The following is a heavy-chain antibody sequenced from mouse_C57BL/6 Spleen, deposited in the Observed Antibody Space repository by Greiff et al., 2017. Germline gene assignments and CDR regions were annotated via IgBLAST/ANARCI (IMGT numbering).Heavy chain of an antibody. Sequence: QVHVKQPGAELVKPGASVKLSCKASGYTFTSYWMHWVKQRPGQGLEWIGMIHPNSGSTNYNEKFKGKATLTVDKSSSTAYMQLSSLTSEDSAVYYCARYDYVSSYFDYWGQGTTLTVSS. CDR1: GYTFTSYW. CDR3: ARYDYVSSYFDY. CDR2: IHPNSGST. D-gene: IGHD2-4*01. J-gene: IGHJ2*01. V-gene: IGHV1-64*01.